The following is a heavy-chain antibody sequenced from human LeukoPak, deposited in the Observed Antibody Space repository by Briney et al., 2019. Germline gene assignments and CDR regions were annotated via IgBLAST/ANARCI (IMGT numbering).Heavy chain of an antibody. CDR2: TKAKAHGGTI. CDR1: GLTFINAW. J-gene: IGHJ4*02. Sequence: GGSLRLSCAASGLTFINAWMAWVRKAPGKGLEWVGRTKAKAHGGTIEYAAPVKGRFTISRDDSKNTLYLQMNSLKTEDTAVYYCTTDGVGVEGATYDNGGQGTLVSVSS. CDR3: TTDGVGVEGATYDN. D-gene: IGHD1-26*01. V-gene: IGHV3-15*01.